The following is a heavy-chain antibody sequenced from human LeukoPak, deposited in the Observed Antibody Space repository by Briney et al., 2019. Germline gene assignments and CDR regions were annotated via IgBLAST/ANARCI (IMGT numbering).Heavy chain of an antibody. Sequence: SETLSLTCTVSGGSISSSSYYWGWIRQPPGKGLEWIGSIYYSGSTYYNPSLKSRVTISVDTSKNQFSLKLSSVTAADTAVYYCATEMYYDFWSGYENWGQGTLVTVSS. CDR2: IYYSGST. V-gene: IGHV4-39*01. D-gene: IGHD3-3*01. CDR1: GGSISSSSYY. J-gene: IGHJ4*02. CDR3: ATEMYYDFWSGYEN.